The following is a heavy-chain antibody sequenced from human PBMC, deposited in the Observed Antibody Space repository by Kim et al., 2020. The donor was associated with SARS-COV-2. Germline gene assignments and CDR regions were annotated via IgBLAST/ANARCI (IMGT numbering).Heavy chain of an antibody. CDR1: GYTFTSYD. CDR2: MNPNSGNT. CDR3: ARAQNRITILQGADYYMNV. D-gene: IGHD3-10*01. Sequence: ASVKVSCKASGYTFTSYDINWVRQATGQGLEWMGWMNPNSGNTGYAQKFQGRVTMTRKTSISTAYMELSSLRSEDTAVYYCARAQNRITILQGADYYMNVWGKGTTVTVSS. V-gene: IGHV1-8*01. J-gene: IGHJ6*03.